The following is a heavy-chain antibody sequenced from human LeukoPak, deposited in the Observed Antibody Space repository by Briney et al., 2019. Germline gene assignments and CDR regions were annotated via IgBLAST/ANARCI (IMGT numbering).Heavy chain of an antibody. Sequence: PSEALSLTCTVSGGSISSGDYYWSWLRQPLGKGLEWMAYMYYSGSTYYNPSLKSRVTMSADTSKNQLSLKLSSVTAADTAVYYCARPYYYDSRIDPWGQGILVTVSS. CDR1: GGSISSGDYY. CDR2: MYYSGST. D-gene: IGHD3-22*01. CDR3: ARPYYYDSRIDP. V-gene: IGHV4-30-4*01. J-gene: IGHJ5*02.